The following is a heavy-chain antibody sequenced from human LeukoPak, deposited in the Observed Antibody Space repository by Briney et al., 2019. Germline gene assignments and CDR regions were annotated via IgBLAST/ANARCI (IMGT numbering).Heavy chain of an antibody. V-gene: IGHV3-30-3*01. D-gene: IGHD3-10*01. J-gene: IGHJ4*02. CDR3: AREVVRDEFDY. CDR1: GFTFSSYA. CDR2: ISYDGSNK. Sequence: GRSLRLSCAASGFTFSSYAMHWVRQAPGKGLEWVAVISYDGSNKYYADSVKGRFTISRDNSKNTLYLQMNSLRAEDTAVYYCAREVVRDEFDYWGQGTLVTVSS.